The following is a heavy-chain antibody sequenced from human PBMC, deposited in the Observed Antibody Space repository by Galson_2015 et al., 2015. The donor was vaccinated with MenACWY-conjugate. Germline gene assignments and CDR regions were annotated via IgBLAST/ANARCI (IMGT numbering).Heavy chain of an antibody. J-gene: IGHJ3*02. CDR2: ISPSGST. Sequence: ETLSLACGVYGGSFSAHYWSWIRQPPGRGLEWIGEISPSGSTNYNPSLKSRVTISVDTPKNQFSLKLTSVTAADTAVYYCARIRDNWKPFDAFEIWVQGTMVTVSS. V-gene: IGHV4-34*01. D-gene: IGHD1-20*01. CDR1: GGSFSAHY. CDR3: ARIRDNWKPFDAFEI.